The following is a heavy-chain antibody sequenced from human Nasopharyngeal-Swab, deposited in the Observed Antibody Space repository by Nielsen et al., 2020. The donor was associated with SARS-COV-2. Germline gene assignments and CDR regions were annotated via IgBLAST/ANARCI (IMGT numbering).Heavy chain of an antibody. CDR1: GGSVSSDNW. CDR2: VKHNVST. CDR3: ASFYDFWT. D-gene: IGHD3-3*01. J-gene: IGHJ4*02. Sequence: SESLSLTCAVSGGSVSSDNWWSWVRQPPGKRLEWTGEVKHNVSTNYNPSLKSRVTISLDKTKNQVSLRVNSLTAADTAVYYCASFYDFWTWGQGTLVTVSS. V-gene: IGHV4-4*02.